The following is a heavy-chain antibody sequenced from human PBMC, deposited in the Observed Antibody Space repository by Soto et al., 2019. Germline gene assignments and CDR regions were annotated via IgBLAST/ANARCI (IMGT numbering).Heavy chain of an antibody. V-gene: IGHV3-33*01. D-gene: IGHD2-8*01. CDR3: ARGYCTNGVCHPWNYFDY. Sequence: QVQLVESGGGVVQPGRSLRLSCAASGFTFSSYGMHWVRQAPGKWLEWVAVIWYDGSNKYYADSVKGRFTISRDNSKNTLYLQMNSLRAEDTAVYYCARGYCTNGVCHPWNYFDYWGQGTLVTVSS. J-gene: IGHJ4*02. CDR1: GFTFSSYG. CDR2: IWYDGSNK.